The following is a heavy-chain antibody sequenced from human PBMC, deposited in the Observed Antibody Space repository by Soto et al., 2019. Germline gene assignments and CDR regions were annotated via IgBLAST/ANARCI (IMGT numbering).Heavy chain of an antibody. D-gene: IGHD2-2*01. Sequence: QVQLVESGGGVVQPGRSLRLSCAASGFTFSSYGMHWVRQAPGKGLEWVAVISYDGSNKYYADSVKGRFTISRDNSKNTLCLQMDSLRAEDTAVYYCAKGPAIVLVPAAMNYCYGMDVWGQGTTVTVSS. J-gene: IGHJ6*02. CDR2: ISYDGSNK. V-gene: IGHV3-30*18. CDR1: GFTFSSYG. CDR3: AKGPAIVLVPAAMNYCYGMDV.